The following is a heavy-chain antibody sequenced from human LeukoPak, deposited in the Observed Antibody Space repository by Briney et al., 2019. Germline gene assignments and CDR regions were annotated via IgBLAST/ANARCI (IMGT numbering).Heavy chain of an antibody. Sequence: SETLSLTCAVYGGSFSGYYWSWIRQPPGKGLEWIGEINHSGSTNYNPSLKSRVTISVDTSKNQFSLKLSSVTAADTAVYYCARGRRQLWSRIRLDFDYWGQGTLVTVSS. CDR2: INHSGST. D-gene: IGHD5-18*01. V-gene: IGHV4-34*01. CDR3: ARGRRQLWSRIRLDFDY. J-gene: IGHJ4*02. CDR1: GGSFSGYY.